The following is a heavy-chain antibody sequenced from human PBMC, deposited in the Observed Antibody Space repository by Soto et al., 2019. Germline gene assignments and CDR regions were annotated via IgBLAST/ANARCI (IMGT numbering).Heavy chain of an antibody. V-gene: IGHV4-31*01. J-gene: IGHJ4*02. D-gene: IGHD2-15*01. CDR2: IYYSGST. CDR3: ARADLEVVVVAATLSGFDY. Sequence: SETLSLTCTVSGGSISSGGYYWSWIRQHPGKGREWIGYIYYSGSTYYDPSLKSQVTKSVDTSKNQSSLKLSSVTAADTAVYYCARADLEVVVVAATLSGFDYWGQGTLVTVSS. CDR1: GGSISSGGYY.